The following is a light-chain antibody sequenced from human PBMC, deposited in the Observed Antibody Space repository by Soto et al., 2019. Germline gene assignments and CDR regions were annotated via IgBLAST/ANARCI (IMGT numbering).Light chain of an antibody. J-gene: IGKJ1*01. CDR2: VAS. Sequence: DIQLTQSPSFLSASVGDRVTITCRASEDISSYLAWYQQKPGKAPKLLIYVASTLQSGVPSRFSGSGSGTEFTLTISSLQPEDFATYYCQQLNNYPRTFCQGTKVEIK. V-gene: IGKV1-9*01. CDR1: EDISSY. CDR3: QQLNNYPRT.